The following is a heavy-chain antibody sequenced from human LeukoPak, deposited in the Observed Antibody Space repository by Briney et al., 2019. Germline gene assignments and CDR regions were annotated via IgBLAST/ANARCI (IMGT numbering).Heavy chain of an antibody. J-gene: IGHJ4*02. CDR2: VSGADGTT. CDR1: GFTFSAYG. CDR3: ARAIDGSGIDY. D-gene: IGHD3-10*01. Sequence: PGGSLRLSCAASGFTFSAYGMSWVRQSPRKGLEWVSGVSGADGTTYYADSVKGRFTISRDNAKNSLYLQMNSLRAEDTAVYYCARAIDGSGIDYWGQGTLVTVSS. V-gene: IGHV3-23*01.